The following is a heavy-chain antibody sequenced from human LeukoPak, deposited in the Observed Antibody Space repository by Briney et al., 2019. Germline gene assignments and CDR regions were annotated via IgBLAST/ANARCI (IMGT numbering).Heavy chain of an antibody. CDR1: GFTFSTYS. CDR3: ARRGGGYRASDY. D-gene: IGHD1-26*01. Sequence: GGSLRLSCAASGFTFSTYSMNWVRQAPGKGLEWVSSITSSSSTIYYADSVKGRFIISRDNAKNSLYLQMNSLRAEDTAVYYCARRGGGYRASDYWGQGTLVTVSS. CDR2: ITSSSSTI. V-gene: IGHV3-48*01. J-gene: IGHJ4*02.